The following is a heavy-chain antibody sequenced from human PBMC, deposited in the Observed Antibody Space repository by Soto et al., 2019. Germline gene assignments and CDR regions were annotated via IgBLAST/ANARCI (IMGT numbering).Heavy chain of an antibody. CDR3: AKNLPSTGRLDY. CDR1: GASITSTTYF. CDR2: SYYSGKT. D-gene: IGHD2-2*01. Sequence: SETLSLTCTLSGASITSTTYFWAWIRKPPGKGLEWFGSSYYSGKTHYNPSLKSRVTISVDRSKNQFSLQMSSVTAADTAVYCCAKNLPSTGRLDYWGQGSLVTVSS. V-gene: IGHV4-39*01. J-gene: IGHJ4*02.